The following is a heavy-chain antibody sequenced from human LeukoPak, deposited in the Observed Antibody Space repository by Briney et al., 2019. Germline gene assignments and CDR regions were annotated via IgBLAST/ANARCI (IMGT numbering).Heavy chain of an antibody. Sequence: PSETLSLTCTVSGGSITYYYWSWIRQPPGKGLEWMGYIYYDGSTNYNPSLKSRVTISVDTSKNQFSLRLTSVTAADTAVYYCARVANTITMVRGVIGKYFEYWGQGILVTVSS. CDR1: GGSITYYY. V-gene: IGHV4-59*01. J-gene: IGHJ4*02. D-gene: IGHD3-10*01. CDR3: ARVANTITMVRGVIGKYFEY. CDR2: IYYDGST.